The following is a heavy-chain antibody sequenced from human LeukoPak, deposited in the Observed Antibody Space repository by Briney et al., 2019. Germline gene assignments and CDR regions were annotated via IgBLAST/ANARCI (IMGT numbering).Heavy chain of an antibody. V-gene: IGHV3-23*01. CDR1: GFTFNNYA. D-gene: IGHD3-10*01. CDR3: AREGEGYYLGPGSIL. J-gene: IGHJ4*02. Sequence: PGGSLRLSCAASGFTFNNYAMSWVRQAPGKGLEWVAAISASADNTYYADSVKGRVTISRDNSKNTLYLQMNSLRAEDTAVYYCAREGEGYYLGPGSILWGQGTLVPVSS. CDR2: ISASADNT.